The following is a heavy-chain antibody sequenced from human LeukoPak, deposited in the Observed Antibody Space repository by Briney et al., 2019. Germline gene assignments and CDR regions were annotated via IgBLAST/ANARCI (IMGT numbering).Heavy chain of an antibody. CDR3: ARVRAYYYYYMDV. CDR1: GYTFTGYY. J-gene: IGHJ6*03. Sequence: EASVKVSCKASGYTFTGYYMHWVRQAPGQGLEWMGWISAYNGNTNYAQKLQGRVTMTTDTSTSTAYMELRSLRSDDTAVYYCARVRAYYYYYMDVWGKGTTVTVSS. CDR2: ISAYNGNT. V-gene: IGHV1-18*04.